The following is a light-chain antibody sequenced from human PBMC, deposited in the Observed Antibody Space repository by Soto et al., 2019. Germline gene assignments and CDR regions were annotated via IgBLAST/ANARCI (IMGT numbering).Light chain of an antibody. V-gene: IGKV3-20*01. CDR1: LSVSSNY. CDR2: GAS. Sequence: EIVLTQSPGTLSLSPGERATLSCRASLSVSSNYLAWYQQKPGQAPRLLIYGASNRSTGIPERFSGSGSGRDFPLTISRPETQDCAGYYCHQYSSSPPMTYGHGTRLAIQ. J-gene: IGKJ5*01. CDR3: HQYSSSPPMT.